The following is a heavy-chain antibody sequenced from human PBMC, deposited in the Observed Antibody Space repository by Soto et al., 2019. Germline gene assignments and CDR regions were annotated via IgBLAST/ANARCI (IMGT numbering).Heavy chain of an antibody. CDR1: GGSFNGYY. J-gene: IGHJ6*02. Sequence: QVQLHQWGAGLLRPSETLSLTCAVYGGSFNGYYWKWIRQPPGKGLEWFGAINHSGSTNYSPSLKSRVTISVDTSKKQFSLKVTSVTAADTAVYYCARPGAAAPDHYQYAMDVWGPGTTVTVSS. V-gene: IGHV4-34*01. CDR2: INHSGST. D-gene: IGHD2-2*01. CDR3: ARPGAAAPDHYQYAMDV.